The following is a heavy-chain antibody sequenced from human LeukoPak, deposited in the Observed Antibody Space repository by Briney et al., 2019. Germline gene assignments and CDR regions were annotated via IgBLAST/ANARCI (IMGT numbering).Heavy chain of an antibody. D-gene: IGHD6-13*01. V-gene: IGHV5-51*01. J-gene: IGHJ4*02. CDR3: ARVLGQLVQFPFDY. CDR2: IYPGDSDT. CDR1: GYSFTSYW. Sequence: GGSLQISCKGSGYSFTSYWIGWVRQMPGKGLEGMGIIYPGDSDTRYSPSFQGQVTISADKSISTAYLQWSSLKASDTAMYYCARVLGQLVQFPFDYWGQGTLVTVSS.